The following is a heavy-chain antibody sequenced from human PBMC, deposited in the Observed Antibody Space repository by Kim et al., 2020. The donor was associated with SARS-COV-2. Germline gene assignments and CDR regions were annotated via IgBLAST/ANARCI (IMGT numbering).Heavy chain of an antibody. CDR3: ATNDFWSGYYTF. V-gene: IGHV1-24*01. D-gene: IGHD3-3*01. CDR2: T. Sequence: TIYAQKFKGRVTLTEDRSTDTAYMELSSLRSEDTAVYYCATNDFWSGYYTFWGQGTLVTVSS. J-gene: IGHJ4*02.